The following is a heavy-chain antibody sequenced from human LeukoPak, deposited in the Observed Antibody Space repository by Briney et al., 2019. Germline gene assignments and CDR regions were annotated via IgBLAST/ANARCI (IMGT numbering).Heavy chain of an antibody. CDR2: IYRSGDT. CDR1: GDSISSGSYY. CDR3: ARDRDLRWFYY. Sequence: SETLSLTCTVSGDSISSGSYYWGWIRQPPGMGLEWIGSIYRSGDTYYNPSLKGRVTISVDTSKNQFSLKLSSVTAADTAVCYCARDRDLRWFYYWGQGTLVTVSS. V-gene: IGHV4-39*07. D-gene: IGHD2-21*01. J-gene: IGHJ4*02.